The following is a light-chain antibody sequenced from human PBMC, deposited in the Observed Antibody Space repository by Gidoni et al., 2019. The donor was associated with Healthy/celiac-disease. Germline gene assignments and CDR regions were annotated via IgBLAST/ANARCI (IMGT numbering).Light chain of an antibody. Sequence: EIVMTQSPVTLSVYPGERATLSCRASKSVSSNLAWYQQKPGQAPRLLIYGASTRATGIPARFSGSGSGTEFPLTISSLQSEDFAVYYCQQYNNWPRLTFGGGTKVEIK. J-gene: IGKJ4*01. CDR3: QQYNNWPRLT. CDR2: GAS. CDR1: KSVSSN. V-gene: IGKV3-15*01.